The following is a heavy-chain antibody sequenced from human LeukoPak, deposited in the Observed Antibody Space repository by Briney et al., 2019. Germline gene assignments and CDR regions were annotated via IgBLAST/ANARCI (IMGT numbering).Heavy chain of an antibody. J-gene: IGHJ4*02. D-gene: IGHD7-27*01. V-gene: IGHV3-30-3*01. CDR1: GFTFSSYA. CDR3: ARDYMLGMNY. CDR2: ISYDGSNK. Sequence: TGGSLRLSCAASGFTFSSYAMHWVRQAPGKGLEWVAVISYDGSNKCYADSVKGRFTISRDNSKNTLHLQMNSLRAEDTAVYYCARDYMLGMNYWGQGTLVTVSS.